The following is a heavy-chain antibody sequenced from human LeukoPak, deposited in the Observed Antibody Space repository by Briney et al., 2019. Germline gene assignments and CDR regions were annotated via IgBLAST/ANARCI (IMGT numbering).Heavy chain of an antibody. V-gene: IGHV4-59*01. CDR3: ARAGSWHNENFDY. D-gene: IGHD6-13*01. CDR1: GDSITSYF. CDR2: IYYIGNS. Sequence: PSETLSLTCTVSGDSITSYFWSWIRQPPGQGLGWIGFIYYIGNSNYHPSLRSPVTMSVDPPKNPFSLNLRSVTAADTDVYYCARAGSWHNENFDYWGQGILVTVSS. J-gene: IGHJ4*02.